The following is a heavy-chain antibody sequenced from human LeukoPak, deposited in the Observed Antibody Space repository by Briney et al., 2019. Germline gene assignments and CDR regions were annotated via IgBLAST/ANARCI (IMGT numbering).Heavy chain of an antibody. CDR1: GYIFSDYY. V-gene: IGHV1-2*02. D-gene: IGHD2-21*01. Sequence: ASVKVSCKASGYIFSDYYMHWVRQAPGRGFEWMGWISRRSGATKIAEKFQGRVTLTRDTSISTVYVELTNLASDDTAVYYRVSWAGGNSDVASFDYWGQGTLVIVSS. CDR3: VSWAGGNSDVASFDY. J-gene: IGHJ4*02. CDR2: ISRRSGAT.